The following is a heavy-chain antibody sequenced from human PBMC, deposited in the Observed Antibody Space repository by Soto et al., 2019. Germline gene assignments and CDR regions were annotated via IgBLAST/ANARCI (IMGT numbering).Heavy chain of an antibody. J-gene: IGHJ4*02. CDR2: ISTSSSYT. D-gene: IGHD3-10*01. V-gene: IGHV3-11*06. CDR3: AREWLGSGHVDY. Sequence: QVQLVESGGGLVKPGGSLRLSCAASGFTFSDYYMSWIRQAPGQGLEWLSYISTSSSYTNYAYSVKGRFTISRDNAKNSLYLQMNSLKAEDTAMYYCAREWLGSGHVDYWGQGTLVTVSS. CDR1: GFTFSDYY.